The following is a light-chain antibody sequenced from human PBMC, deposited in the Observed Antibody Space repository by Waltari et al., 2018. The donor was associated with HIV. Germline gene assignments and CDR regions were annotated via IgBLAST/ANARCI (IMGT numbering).Light chain of an antibody. CDR1: QSVSNK. Sequence: IVMTQSPATLSVSPGERATLSCRASQSVSNKLAWYQQKPGQAPRLLMYDASTRVTGIPARFSCSGSGTDFTLTISSLQSGDFAIYYCQQYNNWLTFGGGTKVEIK. V-gene: IGKV3-15*01. CDR3: QQYNNWLT. CDR2: DAS. J-gene: IGKJ4*01.